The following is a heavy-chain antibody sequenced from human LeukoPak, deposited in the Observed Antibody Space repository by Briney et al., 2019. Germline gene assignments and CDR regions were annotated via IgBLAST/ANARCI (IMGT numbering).Heavy chain of an antibody. CDR1: GGTFSSYA. CDR2: IIPIFGTA. D-gene: IGHD4-17*01. Sequence: GASVKVSCKASGGTFSSYAISWVRQAPGQGLEWMGGIIPIFGTANYAQKFQGRVTITADESTSTAYMELSSLRSEDTAVYYCAREVDGDYVFDYWGQGTLVTVSS. CDR3: AREVDGDYVFDY. V-gene: IGHV1-69*13. J-gene: IGHJ4*02.